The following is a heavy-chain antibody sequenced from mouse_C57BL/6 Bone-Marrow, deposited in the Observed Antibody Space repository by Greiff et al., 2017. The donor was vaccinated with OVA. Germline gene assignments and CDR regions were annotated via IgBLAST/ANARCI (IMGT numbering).Heavy chain of an antibody. J-gene: IGHJ2*01. Sequence: VQLMESGAELARPGASVKLSCKASGYTFTSYGISWVKQRTGQGLEWIGEIYPRSGNTYYNEKFKGKATLTADKSSSTAYMELRSLTSEDSAVYFCARFTTVVEGDYWGQGTTLTVSS. CDR2: IYPRSGNT. CDR3: ARFTTVVEGDY. V-gene: IGHV1-81*01. CDR1: GYTFTSYG. D-gene: IGHD1-1*01.